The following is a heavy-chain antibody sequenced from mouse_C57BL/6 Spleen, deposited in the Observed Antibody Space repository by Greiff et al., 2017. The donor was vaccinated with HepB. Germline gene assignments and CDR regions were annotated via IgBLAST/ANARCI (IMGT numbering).Heavy chain of an antibody. D-gene: IGHD1-1*01. J-gene: IGHJ2*01. V-gene: IGHV14-2*01. Sequence: EVQLQQSGAELVKPGASVKLSCTASGFNIKDYYMHWVKQRTEQGLEWIGRIDPEDGETKYAPKFQGKATITADTSSNTAYLPLSSLTSEDTAGYYCARSHYYGSSPGGYFDDWGQGTTLTVAS. CDR1: GFNIKDYY. CDR2: IDPEDGET. CDR3: ARSHYYGSSPGGYFDD.